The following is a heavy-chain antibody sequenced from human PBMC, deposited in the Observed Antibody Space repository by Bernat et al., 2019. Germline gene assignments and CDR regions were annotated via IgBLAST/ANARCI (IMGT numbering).Heavy chain of an antibody. J-gene: IGHJ4*01. V-gene: IGHV3-48*02. CDR3: ARAGGRAYNYGDGVY. CDR2: ISASGSTI. CDR1: GFTFSSYS. Sequence: EVQLVQSGGGFAQPGGSLRLSCAQSGFTFSSYSMNWVRQAPGKGLEWVSYISASGSTIYSAEFVRGRFTISRDSAQNSLYLHMSSLRDEGTAVYYCARAGGRAYNYGDGVYWGQGSLVTVSS. D-gene: IGHD5-18*01.